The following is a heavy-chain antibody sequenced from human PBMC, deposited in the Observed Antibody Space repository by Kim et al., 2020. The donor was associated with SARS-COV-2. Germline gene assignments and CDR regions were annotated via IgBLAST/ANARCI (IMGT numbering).Heavy chain of an antibody. J-gene: IGHJ4*02. CDR1: GFTFSSYG. D-gene: IGHD3-10*01. CDR3: AKAMVRGAINY. CDR2: ISYDGSNK. Sequence: GGSLRLSCAASGFTFSSYGMHWVRQAPGKGLEWVAVISYDGSNKYYADSVKGRFTISRDNSKNTLYLQMNSLRAEDTAVYYCAKAMVRGAINYWGQGTLVTVSS. V-gene: IGHV3-30*18.